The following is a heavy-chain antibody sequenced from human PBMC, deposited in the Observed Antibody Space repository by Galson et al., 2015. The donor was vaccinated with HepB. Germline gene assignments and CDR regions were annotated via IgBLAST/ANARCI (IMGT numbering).Heavy chain of an antibody. CDR2: ISSSSNTI. D-gene: IGHD3-10*01. Sequence: SLRLSCAASGFTFSSYNMNWVRQAPGKGLEWVSYISSSSNTIYYADSVKGRFTISRDNAKNSLNLQMNSLRDEDTAVYYCARDLWFGANWFDPWGQGTLVTVSS. CDR1: GFTFSSYN. CDR3: ARDLWFGANWFDP. V-gene: IGHV3-48*02. J-gene: IGHJ5*02.